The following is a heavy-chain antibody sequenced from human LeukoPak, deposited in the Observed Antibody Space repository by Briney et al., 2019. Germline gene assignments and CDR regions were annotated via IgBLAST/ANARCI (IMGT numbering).Heavy chain of an antibody. CDR2: IFYSVST. J-gene: IGHJ4*02. CDR1: GGSISSYN. CDR3: ARVGETDIDVWRLGGYVDY. Sequence: SETLSLTCTVSGGSISSYNWSWIRPRPGKGLEWIGYIFYSVSTNYNPSLKSGVTISEDTPKNPFSLKRCSVTAAGTAVYYSARVGETDIDVWRLGGYVDYSGQGNLVTPSS. D-gene: IGHD6-25*01. V-gene: IGHV4-59*01.